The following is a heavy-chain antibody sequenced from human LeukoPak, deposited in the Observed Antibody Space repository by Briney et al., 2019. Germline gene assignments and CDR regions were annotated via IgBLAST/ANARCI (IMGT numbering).Heavy chain of an antibody. J-gene: IGHJ3*02. CDR3: ARDGIYYDSRDAFDI. CDR2: ISSSSSYI. Sequence: GGSLRLSCAASGFTFSSYSMNWVRQAPGKGLEWVSSISSSSSYIYYADSVKGRFTISRDNAKNSLYLQMNSLRAEDTAVYYCARDGIYYDSRDAFDIWGQGTMVTVSS. V-gene: IGHV3-21*01. CDR1: GFTFSSYS. D-gene: IGHD3-22*01.